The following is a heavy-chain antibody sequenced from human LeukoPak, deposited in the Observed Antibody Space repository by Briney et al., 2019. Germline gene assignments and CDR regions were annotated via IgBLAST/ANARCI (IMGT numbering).Heavy chain of an antibody. Sequence: GEALLLSCAAPGFPFSSYAMSTVRQAPGKGLEWVQPISGSGGSTSYADSGKGRFTTSRDNSKNTLYLQMNGLRAEDTAVYDCAKDLGSWWELLAYFDYWGHGTLVTASS. CDR3: AKDLGSWWELLAYFDY. V-gene: IGHV3-23*01. J-gene: IGHJ4*01. D-gene: IGHD1-26*01. CDR1: GFPFSSYA. CDR2: ISGSGGST.